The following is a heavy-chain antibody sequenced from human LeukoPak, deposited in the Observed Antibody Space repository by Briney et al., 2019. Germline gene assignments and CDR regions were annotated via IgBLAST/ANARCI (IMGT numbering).Heavy chain of an antibody. J-gene: IGHJ4*02. Sequence: GGSLRLSCAASGFTFSSYAMHWVRQAPGKGLEWVAVISYDGSNKYYADSVKGRFTVSRDNSKNTLYLQMNSLRAEDTAVYYCAREPLHYYGSGSYQIYIWFDYWGQGTLVTVSS. CDR2: ISYDGSNK. CDR1: GFTFSSYA. D-gene: IGHD3-10*01. V-gene: IGHV3-30-3*01. CDR3: AREPLHYYGSGSYQIYIWFDY.